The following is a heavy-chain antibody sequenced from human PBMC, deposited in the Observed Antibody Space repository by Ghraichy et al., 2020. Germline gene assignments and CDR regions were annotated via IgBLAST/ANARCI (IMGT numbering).Heavy chain of an antibody. V-gene: IGHV3-23*01. Sequence: GGSLRLSCAASGFTSSSYAMSWVRQAPGKGLEWVSGISGSGGSTYYAESVQGRFTISRDNSKNTQYLQMSGLRAEDTAVYYCAKEGDYYGSVSEIDYWGQGTLVTVSS. D-gene: IGHD3-10*01. J-gene: IGHJ4*02. CDR1: GFTSSSYA. CDR3: AKEGDYYGSVSEIDY. CDR2: ISGSGGST.